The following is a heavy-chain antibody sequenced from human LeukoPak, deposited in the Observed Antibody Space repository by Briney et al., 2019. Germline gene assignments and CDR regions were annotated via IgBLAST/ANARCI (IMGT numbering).Heavy chain of an antibody. Sequence: SETLSLTCTVSGGSISSYYWSWIRQPPGKGPEWIGYIYYSGSTNYNPSLKSRVTISVDTSKNQFSLKLSSVTAADTAVYYCARVGVVPPYYFDYWGQGTLVTVSS. J-gene: IGHJ4*02. CDR2: IYYSGST. CDR3: ARVGVVPPYYFDY. D-gene: IGHD2-2*01. CDR1: GGSISSYY. V-gene: IGHV4-59*01.